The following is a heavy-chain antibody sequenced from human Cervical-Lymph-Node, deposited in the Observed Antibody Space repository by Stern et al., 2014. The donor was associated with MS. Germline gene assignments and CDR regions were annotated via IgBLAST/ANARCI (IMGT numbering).Heavy chain of an antibody. CDR2: IGSAGVT. V-gene: IGHV3-13*01. CDR1: GFTFSNYD. CDR3: ARGPLVGTTTYFAMGV. J-gene: IGHJ6*02. Sequence: EVQLEESGGGLVQPGGSLRLSCAASGFTFSNYDMHWVRQATGEGLEWVSGIGSAGVTYYAGSVRGRFTISRENAKNSLYLQMNSLRAGDTAVYYCARGPLVGTTTYFAMGVWGQGTTVTVSS. D-gene: IGHD1-1*01.